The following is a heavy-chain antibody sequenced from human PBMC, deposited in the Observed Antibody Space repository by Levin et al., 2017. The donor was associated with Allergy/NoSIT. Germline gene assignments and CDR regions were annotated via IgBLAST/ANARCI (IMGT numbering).Heavy chain of an antibody. CDR1: GFTVSSNY. Sequence: GGSLRLSCAASGFTVSSNYMSWVRQAPGKGLEWVSVIYSGGSTYYADSVKGRFTISRDNSKNTLYLQMNSLRAEDTAVYYCARGYGSGSYYPTGFDPWGQGTLVTVSS. CDR2: IYSGGST. V-gene: IGHV3-66*01. J-gene: IGHJ5*02. CDR3: ARGYGSGSYYPTGFDP. D-gene: IGHD3-10*01.